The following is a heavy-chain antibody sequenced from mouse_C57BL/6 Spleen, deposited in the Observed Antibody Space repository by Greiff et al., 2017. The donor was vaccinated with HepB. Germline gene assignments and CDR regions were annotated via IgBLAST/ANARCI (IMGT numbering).Heavy chain of an antibody. CDR3: ARGPGIYDGYSYWYFDV. CDR2: IHPNSGST. D-gene: IGHD2-3*01. CDR1: GYTFTSYW. J-gene: IGHJ1*03. V-gene: IGHV1-64*01. Sequence: QVQLQQPGAELVKPGASVKLSCKASGYTFTSYWMHWVKQRPGQGLEWIGMIHPNSGSTNYNEKFKSKATLTVDKSSSTAYMQLSSLTSEDSAVYYCARGPGIYDGYSYWYFDVWGTGTTVTVSS.